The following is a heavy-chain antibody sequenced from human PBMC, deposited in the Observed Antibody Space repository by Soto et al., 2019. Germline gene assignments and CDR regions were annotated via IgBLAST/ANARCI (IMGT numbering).Heavy chain of an antibody. CDR3: ARAQSDYGDDNFDY. D-gene: IGHD4-17*01. CDR1: GYTFTSYA. Sequence: VASVKVSCKASGYTFTSYAMHWVRQAPGQRLEWMGWINAGNGNTKYSQKFQGRVTITRDTSASTAYMELSSLRSEDTAVYYCARAQSDYGDDNFDYWGQGTLVTVSS. J-gene: IGHJ4*02. V-gene: IGHV1-3*01. CDR2: INAGNGNT.